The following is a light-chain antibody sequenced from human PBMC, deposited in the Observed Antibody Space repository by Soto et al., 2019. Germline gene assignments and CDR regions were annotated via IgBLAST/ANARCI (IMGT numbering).Light chain of an antibody. CDR1: SSDVGSYNL. CDR3: CSYAGSSTWDVV. CDR2: EGT. Sequence: QSALTQPASVSGSPGQSITISCTGTSSDVGSYNLVSWYQQHPGKAPKLMIYEGTKRPSGVSNRFSGSKSGNTASLTISGLQAEDEADYYCCSYAGSSTWDVVFGGRTKVTVL. J-gene: IGLJ2*01. V-gene: IGLV2-23*01.